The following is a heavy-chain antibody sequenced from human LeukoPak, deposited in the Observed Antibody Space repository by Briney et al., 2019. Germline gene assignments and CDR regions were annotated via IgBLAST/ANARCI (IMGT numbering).Heavy chain of an antibody. CDR2: INPNSGNT. D-gene: IGHD1-20*01. V-gene: IGHV1-8*02. CDR1: GYTFTSYY. CDR3: ARGTRINWNDRGGAFDI. Sequence: ASVKVSCKASGYTFTSYYMHWVRQAPGQGLEWMGIINPNSGNTGYAQKFQGRVTMTRNTSISTAYMELSSLRSEDTAVYYCARGTRINWNDRGGAFDIWGQGTMVTVSS. J-gene: IGHJ3*02.